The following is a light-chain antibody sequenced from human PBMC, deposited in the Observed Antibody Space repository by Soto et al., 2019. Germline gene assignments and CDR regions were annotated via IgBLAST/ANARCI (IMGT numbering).Light chain of an antibody. CDR1: QSVSSN. V-gene: IGKV3-15*01. CDR2: GAS. CDR3: QQYNKWPRT. J-gene: IGKJ1*01. Sequence: EIEMTQSPATLSVSAGERATLSCRASQSVSSNLAWYQQKPGQAPRLLIYGASTRATGIPARFSGSGSGTDFTLTISSLQSEDSAVYYCQQYNKWPRTFGQGTKVEIK.